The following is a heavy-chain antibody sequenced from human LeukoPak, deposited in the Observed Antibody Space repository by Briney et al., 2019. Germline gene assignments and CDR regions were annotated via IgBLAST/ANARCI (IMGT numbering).Heavy chain of an antibody. D-gene: IGHD3-22*01. J-gene: IGHJ4*02. Sequence: ASVKVSCKASGGTFSSYAISWVRQATGQGLEWMGWMNPNSGNTGYAQKFQGRVTMTRNTSISTAYMELSSLRSEDTAVYYCARGHYYDRWGGQGTLVTVSS. V-gene: IGHV1-8*02. CDR2: MNPNSGNT. CDR3: ARGHYYDRW. CDR1: GGTFSSYA.